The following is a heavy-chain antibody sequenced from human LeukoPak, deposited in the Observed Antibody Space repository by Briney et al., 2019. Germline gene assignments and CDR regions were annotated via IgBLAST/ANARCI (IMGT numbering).Heavy chain of an antibody. CDR3: TRDSGTYNWFDP. CDR1: GFTFSGSA. D-gene: IGHD1-26*01. V-gene: IGHV3-73*01. J-gene: IGHJ5*02. CDR2: IDKKDKGYATAT. Sequence: GGSLRLSCAASGFTFSGSAIHWVRQSSGKGLEWVGQIDKKDKGYATATAYAASVKGRFTISRDDSINMAYLQMKSLKTEDTALYYCTRDSGTYNWFDPWGQGTLVTVPS.